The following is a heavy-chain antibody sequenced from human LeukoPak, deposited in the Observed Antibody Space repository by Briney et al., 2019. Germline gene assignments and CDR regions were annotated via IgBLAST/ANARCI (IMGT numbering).Heavy chain of an antibody. D-gene: IGHD2-2*01. V-gene: IGHV4-59*01. CDR3: AREVPAAPRGFDY. CDR1: GGSISSYY. J-gene: IGHJ4*02. CDR2: LYYSGST. Sequence: PETLSLTCTVSGGSISSYYWSWIRQPPGKGLERIGYLYYSGSTNYNPSLKSRVTISVDTSKNQYPLKLSSVTAADTAVYYCAREVPAAPRGFDYWGQGTLVTVSS.